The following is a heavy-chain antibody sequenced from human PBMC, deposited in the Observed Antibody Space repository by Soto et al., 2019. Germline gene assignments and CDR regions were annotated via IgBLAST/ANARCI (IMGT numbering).Heavy chain of an antibody. V-gene: IGHV3-23*01. J-gene: IGHJ4*02. D-gene: IGHD1-1*01. CDR2: TTDTGGNE. CDR1: GITFGSRA. Sequence: GGSLRLSCVASGITFGSRAMSWVRQAPGEGLEWVSTTTDTGGNEDNLLDSVKGRFTISRDNAKNSLFLQMNSLRVDDTSVYYCARTGDGHHDFLDYWGQGAMVTVYS. CDR3: ARTGDGHHDFLDY.